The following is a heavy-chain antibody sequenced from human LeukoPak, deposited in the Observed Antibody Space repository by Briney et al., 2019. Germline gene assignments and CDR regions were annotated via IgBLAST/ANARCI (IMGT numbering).Heavy chain of an antibody. J-gene: IGHJ4*02. Sequence: GGSLRHSCAASGINFSIYWMHWVRQAPGKGLVWVSRINSDGSDTSYADSVKGRFTISRDNAKNTLYLQINSLRAEDTAVYYCASDDGYRSFDYWGQGTLVTVSS. D-gene: IGHD5-24*01. CDR2: INSDGSDT. CDR1: GINFSIYW. CDR3: ASDDGYRSFDY. V-gene: IGHV3-74*01.